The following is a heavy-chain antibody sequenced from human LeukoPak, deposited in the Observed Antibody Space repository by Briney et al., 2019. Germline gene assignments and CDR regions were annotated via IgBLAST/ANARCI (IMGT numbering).Heavy chain of an antibody. CDR3: FVLYGGNSDDFDY. J-gene: IGHJ4*02. V-gene: IGHV1-18*01. Sequence: GASVKASCKASGYTFTNYGISWVRQAPGQGLEWMGWISTYNDNTNYAQKLQGRVTMTTDTSTSTAYMELRSLRSDDTAVYYCFVLYGGNSDDFDYWGQGTLVTVSS. CDR1: GYTFTNYG. D-gene: IGHD4-23*01. CDR2: ISTYNDNT.